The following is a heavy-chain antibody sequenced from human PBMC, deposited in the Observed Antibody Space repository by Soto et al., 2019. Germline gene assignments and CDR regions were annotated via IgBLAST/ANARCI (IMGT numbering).Heavy chain of an antibody. Sequence: GGSLRLSCAASGFTFSSYAMHWVRQAPGKGLEWVAVISYDGSNKYYADSVKGRFTISRDNSKNTLYLQMNSPRAEDTAVYYCSVVVTAAVAYWGQGTLVTVSS. CDR3: SVVVTAAVAY. CDR2: ISYDGSNK. J-gene: IGHJ4*02. D-gene: IGHD2-21*02. V-gene: IGHV3-30-3*01. CDR1: GFTFSSYA.